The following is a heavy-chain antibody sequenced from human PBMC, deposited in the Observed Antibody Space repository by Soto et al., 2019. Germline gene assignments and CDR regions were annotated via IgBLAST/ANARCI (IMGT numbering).Heavy chain of an antibody. CDR3: ARGLRGSNNWFDP. J-gene: IGHJ5*02. D-gene: IGHD3-10*01. Sequence: PSETLSLTCTVSGGSISSGGYYWSWIRQHPGKGLEWIGYIYYSGSTYYNPSLKSRVTISVDTSKNQFSLKLSSVTAAHTAVYYCARGLRGSNNWFDPWGQGTLVTVSS. V-gene: IGHV4-31*03. CDR1: GGSISSGGYY. CDR2: IYYSGST.